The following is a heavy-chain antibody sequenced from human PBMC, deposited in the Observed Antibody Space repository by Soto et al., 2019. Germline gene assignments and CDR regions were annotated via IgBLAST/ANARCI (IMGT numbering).Heavy chain of an antibody. D-gene: IGHD2-21*02. CDR1: GFTFSSYG. Sequence: GGSLRLSCAASGFTFSSYGMHWVRQAPGKGLEWVAVISYDGSNKYYADSVKGRFTISRDNSKNTLYLQMNSLRAEDTAVYYCAKAKQGGDCYPLLCYFDYWGQGTLVTVSS. J-gene: IGHJ4*02. V-gene: IGHV3-30*18. CDR3: AKAKQGGDCYPLLCYFDY. CDR2: ISYDGSNK.